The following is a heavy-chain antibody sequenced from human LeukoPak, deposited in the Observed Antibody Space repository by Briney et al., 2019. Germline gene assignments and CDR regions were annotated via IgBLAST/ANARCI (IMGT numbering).Heavy chain of an antibody. D-gene: IGHD2-2*01. CDR2: INHSGST. CDR1: GGPFSGYY. CDR3: ARGRVINIVVVPAAMDY. Sequence: SETLSLTCAVYGGPFSGYYWSWIRQPPGKGLEWIGEINHSGSTNYNPSLKSRVTISVGTSKNQFSLKLSSVTAADTAVYYCARGRVINIVVVPAAMDYWGQGTLVTVSS. V-gene: IGHV4-34*01. J-gene: IGHJ4*02.